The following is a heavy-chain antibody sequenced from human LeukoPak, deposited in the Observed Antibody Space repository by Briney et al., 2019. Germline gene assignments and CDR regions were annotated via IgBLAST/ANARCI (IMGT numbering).Heavy chain of an antibody. CDR1: GGSFTGYY. V-gene: IGHV4-34*01. CDR2: INHSGST. J-gene: IGHJ4*02. Sequence: SETLSLTCAVYGGSFTGYYWSWIRQSPGKGLEWIGEINHSGSTYYNPSLKSRVTISVDTSKNQFSLKLSSVTAADTAVYYCARASGSYAPVFDYWGQGTLVTVSS. D-gene: IGHD1-26*01. CDR3: ARASGSYAPVFDY.